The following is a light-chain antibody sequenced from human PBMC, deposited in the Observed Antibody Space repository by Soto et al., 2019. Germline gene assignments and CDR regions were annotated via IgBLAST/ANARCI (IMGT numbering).Light chain of an antibody. V-gene: IGKV1-5*01. CDR2: DAS. CDR3: QQYNSYSPLN. J-gene: IGKJ4*01. CDR1: QSISSW. Sequence: DIQMTQSTSTLSASVGDRVTITCRASQSISSWLAWYQQKPGKAPKLLIYDASSLESGVPSRFSGSGSGTELDLTISSLQPDDFATYYCQQYNSYSPLNFGGGTKVEIK.